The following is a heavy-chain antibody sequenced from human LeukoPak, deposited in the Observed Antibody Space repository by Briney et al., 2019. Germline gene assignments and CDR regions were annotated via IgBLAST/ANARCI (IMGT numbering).Heavy chain of an antibody. J-gene: IGHJ4*02. CDR3: AKDSFTYYDILTGYFPFDY. CDR2: ISGSGGST. V-gene: IGHV3-23*01. CDR1: GFTFSSYA. Sequence: GGSLRLPCAASGFTFSSYAMSWVRQAPGEGLEWVSAISGSGGSTYYTDSVKGRFTISRDNSKNTLYLQMNSLRAEDTAVYYCAKDSFTYYDILTGYFPFDYWGQGTLVTVSS. D-gene: IGHD3-9*01.